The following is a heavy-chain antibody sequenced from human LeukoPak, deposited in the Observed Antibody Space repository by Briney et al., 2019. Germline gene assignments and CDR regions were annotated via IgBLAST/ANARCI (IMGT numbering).Heavy chain of an antibody. Sequence: ASVKVSCKASGYTFTDYYIHWVRQAPGQGLEWLGWINPAGGGTNYAQNFQGRVTMTSDTSISTAYMELSRLRSDDTAVYYCARGRVDTAMVVDYWGQGTLVTVSS. D-gene: IGHD5-18*01. J-gene: IGHJ4*02. CDR2: INPAGGGT. V-gene: IGHV1-2*02. CDR3: ARGRVDTAMVVDY. CDR1: GYTFTDYY.